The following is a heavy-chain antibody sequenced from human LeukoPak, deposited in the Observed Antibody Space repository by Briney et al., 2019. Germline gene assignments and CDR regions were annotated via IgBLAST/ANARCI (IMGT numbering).Heavy chain of an antibody. D-gene: IGHD3-10*01. J-gene: IGHJ4*02. V-gene: IGHV3-15*01. CDR1: GFTFSDAW. CDR3: TTDPLRDLLWFGELFRHFDY. CDR2: IKSKTDGGTT. Sequence: GGSLRLSCAASGFTFSDAWMSWVRQALGKGLEWVGRIKSKTDGGTTDYAAPVKGRFTISRDDSKNTLYLQMNSLKTEDTAVYYCTTDPLRDLLWFGELFRHFDYWGQGTLVTVSS.